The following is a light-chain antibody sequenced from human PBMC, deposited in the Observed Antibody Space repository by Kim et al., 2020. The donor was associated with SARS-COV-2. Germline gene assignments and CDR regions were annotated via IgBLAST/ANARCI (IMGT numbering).Light chain of an antibody. CDR3: QTWGTGIRV. J-gene: IGLJ3*02. V-gene: IGLV4-69*01. Sequence: QLVLTQSPSASASLGASVKLTCTLSSGHSSYDIAWHQQRPEKGPRYLMKLNSGGSHSKGDGIPDRFSGSSSGAERYLTISSLQSEDEADYYCQTWGTGIRVFGGGTQLTVL. CDR2: LNSGGSH. CDR1: SGHSSYD.